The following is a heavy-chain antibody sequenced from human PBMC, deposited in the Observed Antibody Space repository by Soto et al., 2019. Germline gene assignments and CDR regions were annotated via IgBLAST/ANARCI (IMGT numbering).Heavy chain of an antibody. J-gene: IGHJ4*02. CDR2: IWYDGSNK. CDR3: ARGQITSGGLLSYYFDY. D-gene: IGHD2-15*01. CDR1: GFTFSSYG. V-gene: IGHV3-33*01. Sequence: PGGSLRLSCAASGFTFSSYGMHWVRQAPGKGLEWVAVIWYDGSNKYYADSVKGRFTISRDNSKNTLYLQMNSLRAEDTAVYYCARGQITSGGLLSYYFDYWGQGTLVTVSS.